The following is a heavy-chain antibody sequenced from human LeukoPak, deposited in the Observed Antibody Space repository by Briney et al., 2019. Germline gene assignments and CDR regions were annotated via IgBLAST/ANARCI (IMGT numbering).Heavy chain of an antibody. V-gene: IGHV4-34*01. CDR1: GGSFSGYY. CDR2: INHSGST. D-gene: IGHD6-13*01. Sequence: PSETLSXTCAVYGGSFSGYYWSWIRQPPGKGLEWIGEINHSGSTNYNPSLKCRVTISVDTSKNQFSLKLSSVTAADTAVYYFARGXXFIAAAGGGANDLDYWGQGTLVTVSS. CDR3: ARGXXFIAAAGGGANDLDY. J-gene: IGHJ4*02.